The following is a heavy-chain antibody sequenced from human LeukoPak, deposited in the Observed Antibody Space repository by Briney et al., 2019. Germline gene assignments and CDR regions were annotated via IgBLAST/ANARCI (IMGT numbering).Heavy chain of an antibody. J-gene: IGHJ4*02. CDR3: AKGVGSGTYLTDYYFDY. V-gene: IGHV3-23*01. CDR2: ISGRGGGT. Sequence: GGSLRLSCAASVFTFSSYAMSWVRQAPGKGLEWVSAISGRGGGTYYADSVKGRFTISRDNSKNTLPLQMNSLRAEDTAVYYCAKGVGSGTYLTDYYFDYWGQGTLVTVSS. CDR1: VFTFSSYA. D-gene: IGHD3-10*01.